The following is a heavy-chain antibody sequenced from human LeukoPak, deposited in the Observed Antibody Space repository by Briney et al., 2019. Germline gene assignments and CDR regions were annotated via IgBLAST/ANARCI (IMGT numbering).Heavy chain of an antibody. D-gene: IGHD2-21*02. CDR2: IYHSGST. Sequence: PSETLSLTYAVSGGSISSGGYSWSWIRQPPGKGLEWIGYIYHSGSTYYNPSLKSRVTISVDRSKNQFSLKLSSVTAADTAVYYCARDGADCGGDCYAFDIWGQGTMVTVSS. CDR1: GGSISSGGYS. CDR3: ARDGADCGGDCYAFDI. J-gene: IGHJ3*02. V-gene: IGHV4-30-2*01.